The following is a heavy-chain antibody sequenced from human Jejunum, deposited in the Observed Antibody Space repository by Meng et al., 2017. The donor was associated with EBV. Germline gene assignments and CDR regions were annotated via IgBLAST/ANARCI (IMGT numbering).Heavy chain of an antibody. Sequence: QVQLVQSGAEVKQPGASVKVSCNASGYTFTTYGMHWVRQAPGQSLEWMGWINTGYGDTKYSQRFQGRVTISRDTSANTAYMELSSLRSEDTAVYYCARDLLGDTPWYFDFWGRGTLVTVSP. J-gene: IGHJ2*01. CDR3: ARDLLGDTPWYFDF. CDR1: GYTFTTYG. CDR2: INTGYGDT. V-gene: IGHV1-3*04. D-gene: IGHD3-16*01.